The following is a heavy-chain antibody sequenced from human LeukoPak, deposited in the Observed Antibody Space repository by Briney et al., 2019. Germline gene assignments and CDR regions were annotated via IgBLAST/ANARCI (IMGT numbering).Heavy chain of an antibody. CDR3: AKGFYDNSASGVFDI. D-gene: IGHD3-22*01. CDR1: GFTFSSFA. Sequence: GGSLRLSCAASGFTFSSFATSCVPHAPGKALECVSGISARGGSTYYAHSVKGRFTISRDNSKNTLYLQMTSLRAEDTAVYYCAKGFYDNSASGVFDIWGQGTMVTVSS. J-gene: IGHJ3*02. CDR2: ISARGGST. V-gene: IGHV3-23*01.